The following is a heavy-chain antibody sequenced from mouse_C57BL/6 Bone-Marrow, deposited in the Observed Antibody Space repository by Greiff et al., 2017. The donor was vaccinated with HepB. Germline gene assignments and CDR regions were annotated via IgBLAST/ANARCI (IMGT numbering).Heavy chain of an antibody. D-gene: IGHD4-1*01. CDR3: AKLGRFAY. CDR2: IDPSDSYT. CDR1: GYTFTSYW. J-gene: IGHJ3*01. Sequence: VQLQQPGAELVKPGASVKLSCKASGYTFTSYWMQWVNQRPGQGLEWIGEIDPSDSYTNYNQKFKGKATLTVDTSSSTAYMQLSSLTSEDSAVYYCAKLGRFAYWGQETLVTVSA. V-gene: IGHV1-50*01.